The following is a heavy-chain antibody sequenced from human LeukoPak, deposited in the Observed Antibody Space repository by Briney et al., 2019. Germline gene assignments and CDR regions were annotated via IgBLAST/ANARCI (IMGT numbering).Heavy chain of an antibody. CDR1: GYSISSGYY. V-gene: IGHV4-38-2*01. D-gene: IGHD6-13*01. Sequence: SETLSLTCGVSGYSISSGYYWGWIRQPPGKGLEWIGSIYHSGSTYYNPSLKSRVTISVDTSKNQFSLKLSSVTAADTAVYYCARQSVAAAGDFDYWGQGTLVTVS. CDR2: IYHSGST. CDR3: ARQSVAAAGDFDY. J-gene: IGHJ4*02.